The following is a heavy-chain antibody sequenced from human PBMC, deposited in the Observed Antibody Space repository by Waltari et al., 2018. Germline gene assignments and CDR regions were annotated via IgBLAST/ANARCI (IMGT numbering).Heavy chain of an antibody. J-gene: IGHJ3*02. D-gene: IGHD3-10*01. Sequence: QVQLVQSGAEVTKPGSSVTVSCKASGGTFSSYAISWVRQAPGLGLGWMGGIIPIFGTANDAQKFQGGVTITADESTSTAYMELSSLRTEDTAVYYCARDDYYGSGSYEALTVRRTVDAFDIWGQGTMVTVSS. CDR2: IIPIFGTA. CDR1: GGTFSSYA. V-gene: IGHV1-69*01. CDR3: ARDDYYGSGSYEALTVRRTVDAFDI.